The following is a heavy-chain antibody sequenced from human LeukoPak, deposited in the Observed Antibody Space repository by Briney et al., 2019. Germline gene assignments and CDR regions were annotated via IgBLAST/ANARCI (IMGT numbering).Heavy chain of an antibody. J-gene: IGHJ4*02. D-gene: IGHD2-21*01. CDR2: MYTSGST. V-gene: IGHV4-4*07. Sequence: PSETLSLTCTVSGGSISSYYWSWIRQSAGKGLEWIGRMYTSGSTNYNPSLKSRVTMSVDTSKNQFSLKLSSVTAADTAVYYCARVDHGGDAAPRKTSGYFDYWGQGTLVTVSS. CDR3: ARVDHGGDAAPRKTSGYFDY. CDR1: GGSISSYY.